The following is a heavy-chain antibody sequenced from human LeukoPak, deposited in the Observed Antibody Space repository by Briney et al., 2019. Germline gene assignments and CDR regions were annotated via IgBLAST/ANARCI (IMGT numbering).Heavy chain of an antibody. D-gene: IGHD5-12*01. CDR2: ISWNSGSI. J-gene: IGHJ4*01. CDR3: AKTEGGVVATIFDY. V-gene: IGHV3-9*01. Sequence: PGGSLRLSCAASGFTFDDYAMHWVRQAPGKGLEWVSGISWNSGSIGYADSVKGRFTISRDNAKNSLYLQMNSLRAEDTALYYCAKTEGGVVATIFDYWGQEPWSPSPQ. CDR1: GFTFDDYA.